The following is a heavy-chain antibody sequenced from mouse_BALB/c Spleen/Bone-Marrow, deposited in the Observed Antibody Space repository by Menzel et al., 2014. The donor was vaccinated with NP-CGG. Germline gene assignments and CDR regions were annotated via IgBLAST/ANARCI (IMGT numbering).Heavy chain of an antibody. J-gene: IGHJ2*01. CDR2: IYPGSGST. CDR3: TNHYFDY. Sequence: KQSGSELVRPGASVKLSCKASGYTSXSYWMHWVKQRPGQGLEWIGNIYPGSGSTNYDEKFKSKATLTVDTSSSTAYMQLSSLTSEDSAVYYCTNHYFDYWGQGTTLTVSS. CDR1: GYTSXSYW. V-gene: IGHV1S22*01.